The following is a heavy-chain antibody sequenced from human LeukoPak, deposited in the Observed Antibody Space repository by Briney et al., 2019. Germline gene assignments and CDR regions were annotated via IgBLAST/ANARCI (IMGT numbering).Heavy chain of an antibody. V-gene: IGHV3-74*01. Sequence: GGSLRLSYVASGFTFSKNWMHWVRQAPGKGLVWVSRIQGDGSNTNYADSVKGRFSISRDNAKNTVYLQMNSLRAEDTGIYYCARGTSAGGPISPFDFWGQGTVVTASS. CDR2: IQGDGSNT. CDR1: GFTFSKNW. CDR3: ARGTSAGGPISPFDF. J-gene: IGHJ4*02. D-gene: IGHD6-13*01.